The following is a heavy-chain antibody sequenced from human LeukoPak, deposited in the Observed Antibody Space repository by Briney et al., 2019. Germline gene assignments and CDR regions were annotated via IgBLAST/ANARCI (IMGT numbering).Heavy chain of an antibody. CDR3: ARGRQTDY. V-gene: IGHV4-34*01. CDR1: GGSFSGYY. CDR2: INHSGST. Sequence: SETLSLTCAVYGGSFSGYYWSWIRQPPGKGLEWIGEINHSGSTNYNPSLKSRVTISVDTSKNQFSLKLSSVTAADTAVYYCARGRQTDYWGQGTLVTVSS. J-gene: IGHJ4*02.